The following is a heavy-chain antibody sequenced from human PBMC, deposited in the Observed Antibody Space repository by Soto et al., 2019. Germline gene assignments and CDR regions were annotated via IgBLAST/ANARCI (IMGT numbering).Heavy chain of an antibody. CDR1: GGSISSGGYY. Sequence: SETLSLTCTVSGGSISSGGYYWSWIRQHPGKGLEWIGYIYYSGSTYYNPSLKSRVTISVDTSKNQFSLKLSSVTAADTAVYYCARAEAYCSSTSCYGSPHWSLDVWGKGTTVTVSS. J-gene: IGHJ6*04. V-gene: IGHV4-31*03. CDR2: IYYSGST. CDR3: ARAEAYCSSTSCYGSPHWSLDV. D-gene: IGHD2-2*01.